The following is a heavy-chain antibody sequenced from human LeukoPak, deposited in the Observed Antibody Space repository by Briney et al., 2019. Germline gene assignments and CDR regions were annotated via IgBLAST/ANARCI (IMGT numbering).Heavy chain of an antibody. V-gene: IGHV4-59*01. CDR1: GGSISSYY. CDR3: ARVFCSSASCQKTFDY. J-gene: IGHJ4*02. Sequence: SETLSLTCTVSGGSISSYYWSWVRQPPGKGLEWIGYIYYSGRTNYNPSLKSRVTISVDTSKNQFSLKLSSVTAADTAVYYCARVFCSSASCQKTFDYWGQGTLVTVSS. CDR2: IYYSGRT. D-gene: IGHD2-2*01.